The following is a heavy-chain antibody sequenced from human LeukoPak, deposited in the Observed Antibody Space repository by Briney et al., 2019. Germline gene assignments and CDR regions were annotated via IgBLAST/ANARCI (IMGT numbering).Heavy chain of an antibody. CDR2: IYPGDSDT. D-gene: IGHD3-10*01. V-gene: IGHV5-51*01. Sequence: GESLKISCKCSGYSITSYWNGWVRHVPGKGVEYMGIIYPGDSDTRYSLSFHGQVTISADKSISTAYLQGSSLKASDTAMYYCATLVGYGSFFDYWGQGTLVTVSS. J-gene: IGHJ4*02. CDR3: ATLVGYGSFFDY. CDR1: GYSITSYW.